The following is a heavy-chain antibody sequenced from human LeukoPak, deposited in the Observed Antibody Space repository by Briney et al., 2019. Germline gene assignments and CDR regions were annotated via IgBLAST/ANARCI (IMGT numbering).Heavy chain of an antibody. D-gene: IGHD1-26*01. CDR3: VRHGEIVPPAIRYSGSSTLDP. CDR1: GGAISSGSYY. J-gene: IGHJ5*02. Sequence: SQTLSLTCTVSGGAISSGSYYWGWIRQPPGKGLEWIGSVFYTGSPYYNPSVKSRVTISADPSEDRCSLRLSSVTAADTAVYYCVRHGEIVPPAIRYSGSSTLDPWGQGTLVTVSS. V-gene: IGHV4-39*01. CDR2: VFYTGSP.